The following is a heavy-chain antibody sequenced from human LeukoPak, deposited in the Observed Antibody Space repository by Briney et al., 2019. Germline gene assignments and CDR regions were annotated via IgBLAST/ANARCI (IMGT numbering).Heavy chain of an antibody. V-gene: IGHV1-2*02. D-gene: IGHD1-26*01. CDR1: GYTFTGYY. CDR2: IKPNSGGT. CDR3: ARDGSGVMGATHDFDY. J-gene: IGHJ4*02. Sequence: GASVMVSCKASGYTFTGYYMHWVRQAPGQGLEWMGWIKPNSGGTNYAEKFEGSVTMTRDASISTAYMELTGLRSDDTAVYYCARDGSGVMGATHDFDYWGQGTLVTVSS.